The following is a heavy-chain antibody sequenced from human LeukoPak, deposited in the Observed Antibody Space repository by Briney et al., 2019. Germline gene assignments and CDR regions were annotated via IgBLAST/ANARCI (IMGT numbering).Heavy chain of an antibody. Sequence: GGSLRLSCAASGFTFSGYWMHWVRQAPGKGLVWVSRINGDGSSTTYADSVKGRFTISRDNAKNSLYLQMNSLRAEDAAVYYCAKGAAGGGGVTNYYYYYMDVWGEGTTVTVSS. J-gene: IGHJ6*03. V-gene: IGHV3-74*01. CDR2: INGDGSST. D-gene: IGHD3-3*01. CDR3: AKGAAGGGGVTNYYYYYMDV. CDR1: GFTFSGYW.